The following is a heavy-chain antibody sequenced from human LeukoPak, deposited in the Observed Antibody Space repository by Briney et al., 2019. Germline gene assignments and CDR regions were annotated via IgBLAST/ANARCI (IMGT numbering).Heavy chain of an antibody. Sequence: GGSLRLSCAASGFTVSSNYMSWVRQAPGKGLEWVSVIYSGGSTYYADSVKGRFTISRDNSKNTLYLQMNSLRAEDTAVYYCATDSLFNWNDGAFDIWGQGTMVTVSS. CDR1: GFTVSSNY. J-gene: IGHJ3*02. V-gene: IGHV3-53*01. D-gene: IGHD1-20*01. CDR2: IYSGGST. CDR3: ATDSLFNWNDGAFDI.